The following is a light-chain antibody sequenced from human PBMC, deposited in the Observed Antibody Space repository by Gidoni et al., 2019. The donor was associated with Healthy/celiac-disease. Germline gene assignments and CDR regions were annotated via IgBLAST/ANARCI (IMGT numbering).Light chain of an antibody. CDR3: QQYYGYPRT. Sequence: AIRITQSPSSLSASTGDAINIPCRSSHSISTYLAWYQKIPEKAPKLLIYAASTLQSGVPSRFSGSGYGTNCTLTISYLQYEDCATYYCQQYYGYPRTFGQGTKLEIK. J-gene: IGKJ2*01. CDR1: HSISTY. V-gene: IGKV1-8*01. CDR2: AAS.